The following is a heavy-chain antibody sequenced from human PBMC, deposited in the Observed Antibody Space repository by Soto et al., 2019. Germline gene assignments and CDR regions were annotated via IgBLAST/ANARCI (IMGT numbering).Heavy chain of an antibody. J-gene: IGHJ3*02. D-gene: IGHD1-26*01. Sequence: PGGSLRLSCAASGFTFSSYAMSWVRQAPGKGLEWVSAISGSGGSTYYADSVKGRFTISRDNSKNTLYLQMNSLRAEDTAVYYCAKGDRSGSYYSRHDAFDIWGQGTMVT. CDR2: ISGSGGST. V-gene: IGHV3-23*01. CDR3: AKGDRSGSYYSRHDAFDI. CDR1: GFTFSSYA.